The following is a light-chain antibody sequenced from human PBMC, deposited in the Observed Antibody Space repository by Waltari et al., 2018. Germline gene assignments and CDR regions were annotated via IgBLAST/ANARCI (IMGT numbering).Light chain of an antibody. CDR2: GAS. Sequence: VLTQSPGTLSLSPGERATLSCRASQSLTKRYLAWYQQKPGQAPRLLIYGASSRAAGIPDRFSGSGSGTDFTLTISRLEPEEFAVYYWQQYGSSVLYTFGQGTKLEIK. J-gene: IGKJ2*01. V-gene: IGKV3-20*01. CDR3: QQYGSSVLYT. CDR1: QSLTKRY.